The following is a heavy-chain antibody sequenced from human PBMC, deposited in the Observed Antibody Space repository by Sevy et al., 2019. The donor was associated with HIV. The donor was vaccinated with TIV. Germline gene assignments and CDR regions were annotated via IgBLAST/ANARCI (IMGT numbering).Heavy chain of an antibody. J-gene: IGHJ6*02. Sequence: GGSLRLSCAVSGFAVSDNCMSWVRQSPGKGLEWVSVIFSGGRTSYADSVKARFTVSRDGSKNTLYLQMDNLRAEDTATYYCARDRVVHNDYIFVAYYYGMDVWGQGTTVTVSS. CDR3: ARDRVVHNDYIFVAYYYGMDV. CDR1: GFAVSDNC. CDR2: IFSGGRT. D-gene: IGHD4-4*01. V-gene: IGHV3-53*01.